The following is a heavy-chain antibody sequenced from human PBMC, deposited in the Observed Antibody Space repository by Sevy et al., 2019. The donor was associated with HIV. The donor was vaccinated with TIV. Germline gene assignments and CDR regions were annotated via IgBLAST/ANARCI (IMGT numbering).Heavy chain of an antibody. CDR1: GYTFTSYG. Sequence: ASVKVSCKASGYTFTSYGMNWVRQAPGQGLEWMGWINTNTGNPTYAQGFTGRFVFSLDTSVSTGYLQISSLKAEDTGIYDGARTASGSVVVAAAQHYYGIDVWGQGTTVTVSS. V-gene: IGHV7-4-1*02. J-gene: IGHJ6*02. D-gene: IGHD2-15*01. CDR2: INTNTGNP. CDR3: ARTASGSVVVAAAQHYYGIDV.